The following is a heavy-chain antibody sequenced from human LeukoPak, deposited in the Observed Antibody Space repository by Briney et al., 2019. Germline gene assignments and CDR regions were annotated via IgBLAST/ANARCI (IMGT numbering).Heavy chain of an antibody. CDR2: IHPGDGSTT. CDR3: VRDGMGTAPYDL. V-gene: IGHV3-74*01. Sequence: GGSLRLSCAASGFTFNWSWMNWVRQAPGEGLVLVSHIHPGDGSTTGYADSVKGRFTVSRDNAKNTLYLQMTSLKDGDTAVYYCVRDGMGTAPYDLWGQGTLVTVSS. D-gene: IGHD2-8*02. J-gene: IGHJ4*01. CDR1: GFTFNWSW.